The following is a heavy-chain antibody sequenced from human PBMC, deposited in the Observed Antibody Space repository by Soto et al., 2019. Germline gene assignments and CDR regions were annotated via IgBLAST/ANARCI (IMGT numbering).Heavy chain of an antibody. CDR3: SRDPSIAARPRYFDL. J-gene: IGHJ2*01. V-gene: IGHV1-46*03. CDR2: INPSGGST. Sequence: QVQLVQSGAEVKKPGASVKVSCKASGYTFTSYYMHWVRQAPGQGLEWMGIINPSGGSTSYAQKFQCRVTMNRDTSTSPVYMELSSLRSEDTAVYYCSRDPSIAARPRYFDLWGRGTLVTVSS. CDR1: GYTFTSYY. D-gene: IGHD6-6*01.